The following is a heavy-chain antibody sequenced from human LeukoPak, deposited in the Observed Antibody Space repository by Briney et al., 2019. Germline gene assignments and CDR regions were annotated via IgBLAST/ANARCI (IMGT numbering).Heavy chain of an antibody. J-gene: IGHJ4*02. CDR2: ITNGDGNT. CDR1: GFIFSTSA. V-gene: IGHV3-23*01. D-gene: IGHD6-25*01. CDR3: AKSSGPWTYYFDF. Sequence: PGGSLRLSCAASGFIFSTSAMSWVRQAPGKGLEWVSGITNGDGNTYSADSVKGRFTISTDNSRSTLYLQMNSLRDEDTAVYYCAKSSGPWTYYFDFWGQGTLVTVSS.